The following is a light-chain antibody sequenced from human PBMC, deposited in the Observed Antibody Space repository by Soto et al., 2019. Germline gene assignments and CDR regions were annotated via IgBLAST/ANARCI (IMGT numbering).Light chain of an antibody. CDR2: AAS. J-gene: IGKJ1*01. Sequence: DIQMTQSPSSLSASVRDRVNITCRASQGISNYLAWYQQKPGKVTKLLIYAASTLQSGVPSRFSGSGSGTDFTLPISSLQPEDVATYYSQKYNSTPRTFGQGIKVEIK. CDR3: QKYNSTPRT. CDR1: QGISNY. V-gene: IGKV1-27*01.